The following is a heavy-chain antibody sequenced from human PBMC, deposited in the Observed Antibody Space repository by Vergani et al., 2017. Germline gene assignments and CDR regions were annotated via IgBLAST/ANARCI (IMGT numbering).Heavy chain of an antibody. D-gene: IGHD3-3*01. Sequence: QVQLVESGGGLVKPGGSLRLSCAASGFTFCDYYMSWIRQAPGKGLEWVSYISSSGSTIYYADSVKGRFTISRDNAKNSLYLQMNSLRAEDTAVYYCARDIARTYYDCWSGYYSRLDYWGQGTLVTVSS. CDR2: ISSSGSTI. V-gene: IGHV3-11*01. J-gene: IGHJ4*02. CDR3: ARDIARTYYDCWSGYYSRLDY. CDR1: GFTFCDYY.